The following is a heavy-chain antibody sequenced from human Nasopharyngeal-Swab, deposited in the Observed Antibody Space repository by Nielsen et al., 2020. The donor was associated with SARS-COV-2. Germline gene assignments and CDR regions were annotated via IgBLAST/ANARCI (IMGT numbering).Heavy chain of an antibody. J-gene: IGHJ4*02. CDR3: AREGVVTAIPHDS. CDR1: GGSISSSSYY. V-gene: IGHV4-39*07. CDR2: INHSGST. Sequence: SETLSLTCTVSGGSISSSSYYWSWIRQPPGKGLEWIGEINHSGSTNYNPSLKSRVTISVDTSKNQFSLKLTSVTAADTAVYYCAREGVVTAIPHDSWGQGTLVTVSS. D-gene: IGHD2-21*02.